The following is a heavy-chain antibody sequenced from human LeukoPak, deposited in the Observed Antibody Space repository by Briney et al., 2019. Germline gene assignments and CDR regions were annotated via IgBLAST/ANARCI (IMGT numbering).Heavy chain of an antibody. CDR2: INPNSGGT. CDR3: ASSDYDILTGYQRTGFDP. CDR1: GYTFTGYY. V-gene: IGHV1-2*06. J-gene: IGHJ5*02. Sequence: ASVKGSCKASGYTFTGYYMHWVRQAPGQGLEWMGRINPNSGGTNYAQKFQGRVTMTRDTSISTAYMELSRLRSDDTAVYYCASSDYDILTGYQRTGFDPWGQGTLVTVSS. D-gene: IGHD3-9*01.